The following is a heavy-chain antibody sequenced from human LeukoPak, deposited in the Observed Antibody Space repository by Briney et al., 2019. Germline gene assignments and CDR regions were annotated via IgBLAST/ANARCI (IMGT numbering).Heavy chain of an antibody. D-gene: IGHD3-22*01. CDR1: GFTFSSYW. J-gene: IGHJ5*02. CDR3: AREQIVVFANWFDP. CDR2: IKQDGSEK. Sequence: GGSLRLSCAASGFTFSSYWMSWVRQAPGKGLEWVANIKQDGSEKYYVDSVKGRFTISRDNAKNSLYLQMNSLRAEDTAVYYCAREQIVVFANWFDPWGQGTLVTVSS. V-gene: IGHV3-7*01.